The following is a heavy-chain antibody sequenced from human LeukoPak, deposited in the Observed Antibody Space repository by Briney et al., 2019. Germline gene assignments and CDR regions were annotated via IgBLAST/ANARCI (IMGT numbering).Heavy chain of an antibody. J-gene: IGHJ4*02. D-gene: IGHD1-26*01. V-gene: IGHV4-4*07. CDR2: IYSSGIT. CDR1: GGSITDSF. CDR3: ASEQTTSGGRRLDS. Sequence: SETLSLTCTVSGGSITDSFWTWIRQPAGKGLEWIGRIYSSGITNCSPSLKSRVTMSVDMSKNQFSLNLTSVTAADTAVYFCASEQTTSGGRRLDSWGQGTLVIVSS.